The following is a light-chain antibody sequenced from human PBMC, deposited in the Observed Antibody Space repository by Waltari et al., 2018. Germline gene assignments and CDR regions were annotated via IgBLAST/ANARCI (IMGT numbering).Light chain of an antibody. CDR1: QSVSSN. J-gene: IGKJ4*01. V-gene: IGKV3-15*01. CDR2: AAS. CDR3: QQYDSWPLT. Sequence: ELVMTQAPATLSLSPGERVTLSCWASQSVSSNLAWYQQKPGQAPRLLIYAASTRATGLPARFSGSGSGTEFTLTITSLQSEDFAVYCCQQYDSWPLTFGGGTKVEIK.